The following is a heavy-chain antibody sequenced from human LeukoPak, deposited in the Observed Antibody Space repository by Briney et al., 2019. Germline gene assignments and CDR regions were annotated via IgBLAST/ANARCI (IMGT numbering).Heavy chain of an antibody. CDR2: IKQDGSEK. J-gene: IGHJ3*02. V-gene: IGHV3-7*01. CDR1: GFTFSSYW. Sequence: GGSLRLSCAASGFTFSSYWMSWVRQAPGKGLEWVANIKQDGSEKYYVDSVKGRFTISRDNAKNSLYLQMNSLRAEDTAVYYCARQGDYYDSSGYYKGGAFDIWGQGTMVTVSS. D-gene: IGHD3-22*01. CDR3: ARQGDYYDSSGYYKGGAFDI.